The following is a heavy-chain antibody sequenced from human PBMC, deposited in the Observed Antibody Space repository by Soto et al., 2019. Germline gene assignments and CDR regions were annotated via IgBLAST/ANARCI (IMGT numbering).Heavy chain of an antibody. V-gene: IGHV4-31*03. D-gene: IGHD1-1*01. CDR2: IYYSGST. CDR3: ARGSRNDGFDY. J-gene: IGHJ4*02. CDR1: GGSISSGANY. Sequence: TLSLTCKVSGGSISSGANYWSWIRQHPGQGLEWIGYIYYSGSTYYKPSLKSRLAISVDTSKNQFSLKLSSVTAADTAVYDCARGSRNDGFDYWGQGTLVTVSS.